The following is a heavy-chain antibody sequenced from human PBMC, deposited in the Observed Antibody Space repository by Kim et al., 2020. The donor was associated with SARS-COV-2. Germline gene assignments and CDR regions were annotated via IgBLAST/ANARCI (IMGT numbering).Heavy chain of an antibody. D-gene: IGHD2-21*01. CDR3: AKASSSVIARSFNS. Sequence: ADSVKGRFTISRDNSKNTPYLPMQSLKDEDTAVYYCAKASSSVIARSFNSWGQGTLVPASS. V-gene: IGHV3-23*01. J-gene: IGHJ5*01.